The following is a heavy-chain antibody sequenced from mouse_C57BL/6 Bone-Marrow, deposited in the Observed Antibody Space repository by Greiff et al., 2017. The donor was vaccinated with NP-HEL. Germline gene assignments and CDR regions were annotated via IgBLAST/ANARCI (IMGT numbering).Heavy chain of an antibody. CDR1: GYTFTSYW. V-gene: IGHV1-55*01. D-gene: IGHD2-4*01. CDR2: IYPGSGST. J-gene: IGHJ1*03. CDR3: ARSYDYDVLYWYFDV. Sequence: QVQLQQPGAELVKPGASVKMSCKASGYTFTSYWITWVKQRPGQGLEWLGDIYPGSGSTNYNEKFKSKATLTVDTSSSTAYMQLSSLTSEDSAVYYWARSYDYDVLYWYFDVWGTGTTVTVSS.